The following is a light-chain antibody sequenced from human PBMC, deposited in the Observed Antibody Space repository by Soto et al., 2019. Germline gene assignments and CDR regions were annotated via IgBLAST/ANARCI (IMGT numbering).Light chain of an antibody. V-gene: IGLV2-8*01. Sequence: QSALTQPPSASGSPGQSVTISCTGTFNDVGGYNYVSWYQQHPGKAPKVIIYEVYKRPSGVPERFSGSKSGKTASLTVSWLQSDDEADYYCSSYVGNNNLVFGGGTKLTVL. CDR2: EVY. J-gene: IGLJ3*02. CDR1: FNDVGGYNY. CDR3: SSYVGNNNLV.